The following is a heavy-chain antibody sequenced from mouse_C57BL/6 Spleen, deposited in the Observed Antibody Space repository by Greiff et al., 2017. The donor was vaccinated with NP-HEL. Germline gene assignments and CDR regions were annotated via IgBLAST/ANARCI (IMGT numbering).Heavy chain of an antibody. CDR2: ISDGGSYT. Sequence: EVQVVESGGGLVKPGGSLKLSCAASGFTFSSYAMSWVRQTPEKRLEWVATISDGGSYTYYPDNVKGRFTISRDNAKNNLYLQMSHLKSEDTAMYYCARESPYYSKPDFDVWGTGTTVTVSS. J-gene: IGHJ1*03. V-gene: IGHV5-4*01. CDR3: ARESPYYSKPDFDV. D-gene: IGHD2-5*01. CDR1: GFTFSSYA.